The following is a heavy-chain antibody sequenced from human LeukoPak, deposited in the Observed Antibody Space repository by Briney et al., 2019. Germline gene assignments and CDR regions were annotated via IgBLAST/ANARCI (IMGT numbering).Heavy chain of an antibody. Sequence: GGSLRLSCAASGFTVGVNEIRWVRQAPGKGLERVSFNRDGDTYHADSRKGRLTISRDNSKITLHVHKKRLRGEDTAVYYFNRDHLFYSCDFDLDVWGQGTTVTVSS. CDR1: GFTVGVNE. D-gene: IGHD2-21*01. V-gene: IGHV3-38-3*01. CDR3: NRDHLFYSCDFDLDV. J-gene: IGHJ6*02. CDR2: NRDGDT.